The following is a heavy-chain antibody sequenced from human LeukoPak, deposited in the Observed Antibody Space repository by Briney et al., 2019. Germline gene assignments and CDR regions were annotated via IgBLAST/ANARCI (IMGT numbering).Heavy chain of an antibody. D-gene: IGHD1-26*01. J-gene: IGHJ4*02. Sequence: GGSLRLSCAASGFTFSNAWMNWVRQAPGKGLEWVGRIKSKTDGGTTDYAAPVKGRFTISRDDSKNTLYLQMNSLKTEDTAAYYCTTCTSGSYRHDYWGQGTLVTVSS. V-gene: IGHV3-15*07. CDR2: IKSKTDGGTT. CDR1: GFTFSNAW. CDR3: TTCTSGSYRHDY.